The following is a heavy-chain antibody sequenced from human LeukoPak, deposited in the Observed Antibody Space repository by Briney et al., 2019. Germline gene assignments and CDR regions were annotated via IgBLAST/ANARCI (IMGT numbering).Heavy chain of an antibody. CDR2: ISGSGGST. V-gene: IGHV3-23*01. CDR3: ARILVAFDY. Sequence: GGSLRLSXAASGFTFSSYAMSWVRQAPGKGLEWVSAISGSGGSTYYADSVKGRFTISRDNAKNSLYLQMNSLRAEDTAVYYCARILVAFDYWGQGTLVIVSS. J-gene: IGHJ4*02. D-gene: IGHD2-21*01. CDR1: GFTFSSYA.